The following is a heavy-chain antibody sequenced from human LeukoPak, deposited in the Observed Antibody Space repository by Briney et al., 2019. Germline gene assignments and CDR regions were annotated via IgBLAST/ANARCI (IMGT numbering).Heavy chain of an antibody. CDR3: AXXXSAYNWNDLDY. D-gene: IGHD1-20*01. V-gene: IGHV1-18*01. Sequence: GASVKVSCKASGYTFTSYGISWVRQAPGQGLEWMGWISAYNGNTNYAQKLQGRVTMTTDTSTSTAYMELRSLRSDDTAVYYWAXXXSAYNWNDLDYWGQGTLVTVSS. CDR2: ISAYNGNT. J-gene: IGHJ4*02. CDR1: GYTFTSYG.